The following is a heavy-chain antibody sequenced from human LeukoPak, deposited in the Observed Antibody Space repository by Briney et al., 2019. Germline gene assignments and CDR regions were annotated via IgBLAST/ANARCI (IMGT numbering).Heavy chain of an antibody. CDR2: ISSSSSTI. CDR3: ARNYYASSGSCRRAFDI. Sequence: GGSLRLSCAASGFTFSSYSMDWVRQAPGKGLEWLSYISSSSSTIYYADAVKGRFTISRDNAKNSLYLQMNSLRAEDTAVYYCARNYYASSGSCRRAFDIWGQGTMVTVSS. D-gene: IGHD3-22*01. CDR1: GFTFSSYS. V-gene: IGHV3-48*01. J-gene: IGHJ3*02.